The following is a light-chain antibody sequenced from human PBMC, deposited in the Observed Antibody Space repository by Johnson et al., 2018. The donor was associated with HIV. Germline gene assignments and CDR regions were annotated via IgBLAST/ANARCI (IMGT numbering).Light chain of an antibody. CDR2: DNN. CDR1: SSNIGNNY. Sequence: QSVLTQPPSVSAAPGQKVTISCSGSSSNIGNNYVSWYQQLPGTAPKLLIYDNNQRPSGIPDRFSGSKSGPSATLAITGLQTGDEADYYCGTWDSSLSASYVFGTGTKVTVL. J-gene: IGLJ1*01. V-gene: IGLV1-51*01. CDR3: GTWDSSLSASYV.